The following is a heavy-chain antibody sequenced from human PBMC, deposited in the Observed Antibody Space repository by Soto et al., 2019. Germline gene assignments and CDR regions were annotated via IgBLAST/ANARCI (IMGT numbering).Heavy chain of an antibody. CDR3: AKDXTHAFDI. J-gene: IGHJ3*02. CDR2: ISDDGNSK. Sequence: QVQLVESGGGVVQPGRSLRLSCAASGFTFSTYGMYWVRQAPGKGLEWVAVISDDGNSKYYADSVKGRFTISRDNSKXTVYLXMNSLXLXXXXVXXXAKDXTHAFDIWGQGTMVTVSS. CDR1: GFTFSTYG. V-gene: IGHV3-30*03.